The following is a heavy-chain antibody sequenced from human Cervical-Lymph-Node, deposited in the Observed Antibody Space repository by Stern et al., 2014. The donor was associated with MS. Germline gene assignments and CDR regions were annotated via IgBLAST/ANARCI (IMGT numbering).Heavy chain of an antibody. J-gene: IGHJ4*02. D-gene: IGHD1-14*01. CDR3: VRRGGIKYFDY. V-gene: IGHV3-21*01. Sequence: EVQLLESGGGLVKPGGSLRLSCAASGFSFSDYSLYWVRQTPGKGLEWVSSITSNGTYIFYADTMEGRFTISRDNAQNSLFLQIHSLRVEDTAVYYCVRRGGIKYFDYWGRGTLVTVSS. CDR1: GFSFSDYS. CDR2: ITSNGTYI.